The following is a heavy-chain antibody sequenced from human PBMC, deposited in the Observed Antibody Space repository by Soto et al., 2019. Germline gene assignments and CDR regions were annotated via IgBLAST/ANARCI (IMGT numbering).Heavy chain of an antibody. CDR2: INWDGAPT. Sequence: GGSLRLSCAASGFTFDDYTMHWVRQAPGKGLQWVSLINWDGAPTYYADSVRGRFTISRDNSKHSLFLQMTSLRTEDTAFYYWARGPLRGGYNLHDFDYWGPGTLVTVSS. V-gene: IGHV3-43*01. D-gene: IGHD5-12*01. CDR1: GFTFDDYT. CDR3: ARGPLRGGYNLHDFDY. J-gene: IGHJ4*02.